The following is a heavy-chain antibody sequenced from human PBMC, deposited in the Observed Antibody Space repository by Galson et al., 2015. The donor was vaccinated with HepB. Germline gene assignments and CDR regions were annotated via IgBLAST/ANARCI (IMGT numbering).Heavy chain of an antibody. V-gene: IGHV3-30-3*01. D-gene: IGHD3/OR15-3a*01. J-gene: IGHJ4*02. Sequence: SLRLSCAASGFSFGSFAMHWVRQAPGKGLEWVAGISYDGTFKYYSDSVEGQFTISRDNSKNMLYVQMSNLRVEDTAMYYCARGTGEFDYWGQGTLVSVSS. CDR1: GFSFGSFA. CDR2: ISYDGTFK. CDR3: ARGTGEFDY.